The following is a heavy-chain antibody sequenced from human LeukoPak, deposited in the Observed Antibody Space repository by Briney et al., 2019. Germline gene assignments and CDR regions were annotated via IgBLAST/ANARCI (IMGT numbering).Heavy chain of an antibody. CDR1: GYTFTSYD. D-gene: IGHD3-10*01. Sequence: ASVKVSCKASGYTFTSYDFNWVRQATGQRPEWMGWMSPNSGDTGYAQKFQDRVTMTRNTSISTAYMELSSLRSDDTAVYYCARAVAPYYYGSGSSRIGVDYWGQGTLVTVSS. CDR3: ARAVAPYYYGSGSSRIGVDY. CDR2: MSPNSGDT. J-gene: IGHJ4*02. V-gene: IGHV1-8*01.